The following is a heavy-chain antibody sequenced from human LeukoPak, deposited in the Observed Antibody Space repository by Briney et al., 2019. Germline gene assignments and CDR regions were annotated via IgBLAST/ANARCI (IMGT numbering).Heavy chain of an antibody. CDR1: GYTFTAYY. CDR2: INPNSGGT. V-gene: IGHV1-2*02. D-gene: IGHD3-22*01. Sequence: GASVKVSCTASGYTFTAYYMHWVRQAPGQGLEWMGWINPNSGGTNYAQKFQGRVTMTRDTSISTAYMELSRLRSDDTAVYYCARDRGGTYYYDSSGYYGFDYWGQGTLVTVSS. CDR3: ARDRGGTYYYDSSGYYGFDY. J-gene: IGHJ4*02.